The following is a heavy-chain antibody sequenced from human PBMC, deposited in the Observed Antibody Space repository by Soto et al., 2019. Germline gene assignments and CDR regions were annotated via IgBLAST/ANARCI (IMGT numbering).Heavy chain of an antibody. CDR1: GFTFTTYG. CDR2: ISYDGSNK. J-gene: IGHJ4*02. D-gene: IGHD2-2*01. CDR3: AKDRGCCSSRICLNIPDFDY. V-gene: IGHV3-30*18. Sequence: GSLRLSCAASGFTFTTYGMNWVRQAPGKGLEWVAVISYDGSNKLYADSVRGRFAISRDNSKNTLYLQMDSLRAEHTAVYYCAKDRGCCSSRICLNIPDFDYWGQGAPVTVSS.